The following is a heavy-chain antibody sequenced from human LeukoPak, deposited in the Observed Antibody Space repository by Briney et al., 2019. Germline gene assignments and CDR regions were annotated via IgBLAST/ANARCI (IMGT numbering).Heavy chain of an antibody. Sequence: SETLSLTCTVSGGSISSGDFYWSWIRQPPGKGLEWIGYIYHSGSTYYNPSLKSRLTMSIDTSKNQFSLKLSSVTAADTAVYYCAREDLDTPFDYWGQGTLVTVSS. CDR1: GGSISSGDFY. D-gene: IGHD5-18*01. CDR2: IYHSGST. V-gene: IGHV4-30-4*08. CDR3: AREDLDTPFDY. J-gene: IGHJ4*02.